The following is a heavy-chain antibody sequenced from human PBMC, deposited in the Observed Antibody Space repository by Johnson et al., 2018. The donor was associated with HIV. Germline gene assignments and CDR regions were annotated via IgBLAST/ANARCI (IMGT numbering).Heavy chain of an antibody. J-gene: IGHJ3*02. CDR1: GFTFGIYG. CDR2: ISYDGSNK. Sequence: QMQLVESGGGVVQPGTSLRLSCAASGFTFGIYGMHWVRQAPGKGLEWVAVISYDGSNKYYADSVKGRFTISRDNSKNTLYLQMNSLRAEDTAVYYCARDLNRYYYGSVKAFDIWGQGTMVTVSS. D-gene: IGHD3-10*01. V-gene: IGHV3-30*03. CDR3: ARDLNRYYYGSVKAFDI.